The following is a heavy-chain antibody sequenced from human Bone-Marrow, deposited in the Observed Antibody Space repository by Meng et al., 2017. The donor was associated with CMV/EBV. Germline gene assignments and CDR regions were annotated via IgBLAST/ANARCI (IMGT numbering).Heavy chain of an antibody. D-gene: IGHD3-22*01. CDR1: GFTFSSYA. CDR2: ISYDGSNK. J-gene: IGHJ4*02. V-gene: IGHV3-30*04. CDR3: TTDYVGPYYYDSSGYYQIDY. Sequence: GESLKISCAASGFTFSSYAMHWVRQAPGKGLEWVAVISYDGSNKYYADSVKGRFTISRDNSKNTLYLQMNSLRAEDTAVYYCTTDYVGPYYYDSSGYYQIDYWGQGTLVTVSS.